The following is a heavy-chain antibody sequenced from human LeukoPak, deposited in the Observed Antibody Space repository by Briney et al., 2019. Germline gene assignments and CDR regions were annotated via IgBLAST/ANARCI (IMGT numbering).Heavy chain of an antibody. CDR2: ISGSGGGT. CDR3: AKHYYGSGSYFDD. CDR1: GFTFSSHS. J-gene: IGHJ4*02. D-gene: IGHD3-10*01. Sequence: GSLRISCVASGFTFSSHSMSWVRQAPGKGLEWVAIISGSGGGTYDADSVKGRFTISRDNSRNTLYLQMNSMRAEDTAVYYCAKHYYGSGSYFDDWGQGTLVTVSS. V-gene: IGHV3-23*01.